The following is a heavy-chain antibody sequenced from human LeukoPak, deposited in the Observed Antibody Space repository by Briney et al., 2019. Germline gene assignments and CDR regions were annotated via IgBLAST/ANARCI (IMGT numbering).Heavy chain of an antibody. CDR3: ARHRPYYDDYIDY. D-gene: IGHD3-3*01. J-gene: IGHJ4*02. CDR1: GASVNSSSFY. CDR2: ILFSGST. Sequence: SETLSLTCSVSGASVNSSSFYWGWIRQSPGKGLEWIAHILFSGSTQYSPSLKSRVTISIDTSKSQFFLKLTSVSAADTAVYYCARHRPYYDDYIDYWGQGTLVVVSS. V-gene: IGHV4-39*01.